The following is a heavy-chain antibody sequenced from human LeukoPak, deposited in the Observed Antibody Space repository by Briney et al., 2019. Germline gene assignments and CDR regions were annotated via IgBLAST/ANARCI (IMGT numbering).Heavy chain of an antibody. CDR1: GYTFTSYY. CDR3: ARVSSGWTLGVYYYYGMDV. D-gene: IGHD6-19*01. J-gene: IGHJ6*02. V-gene: IGHV1-46*01. CDR2: INPSGGST. Sequence: ASVKVSCKASGYTFTSYYVHWVRQAPGQGLEWMGIINPSGGSTSYAQKFQGRVTMTRDTSTSTAYMELRSLRSDDTAVYYCARVSSGWTLGVYYYYGMDVWGQGTTATVSS.